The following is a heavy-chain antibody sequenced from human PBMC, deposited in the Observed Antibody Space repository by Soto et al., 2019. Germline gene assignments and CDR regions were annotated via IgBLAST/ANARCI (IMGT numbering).Heavy chain of an antibody. V-gene: IGHV2-5*01. CDR1: GFSLNTSGVG. D-gene: IGHD4-17*01. CDR3: AHKLPVTTSAFDI. J-gene: IGHJ3*02. Sequence: QITLKESGPTLVNPTQTLTLTCTFSGFSLNTSGVGVGWVRQPPGRALEWLAVIYWTDDKRYSPSLKGRLSITKDTSKNQVVLTMTNMDPMDTAIFFCAHKLPVTTSAFDIWGQGTMVTVSS. CDR2: IYWTDDK.